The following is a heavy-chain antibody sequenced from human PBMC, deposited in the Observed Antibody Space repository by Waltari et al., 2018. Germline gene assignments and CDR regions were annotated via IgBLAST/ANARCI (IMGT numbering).Heavy chain of an antibody. D-gene: IGHD3-10*01. CDR3: ARHESWSGVGNY. Sequence: QLPLQESGPGLVKPSETLSLTCTVSGGSISSSGYYWGWIRQPPGKGLEWIGSIYYRGSTYYNPSLKSRVTISVDTSKNQFSLKVSSVTAADTAVYYCARHESWSGVGNYWGQGALVTVSS. V-gene: IGHV4-39*01. CDR1: GGSISSSGYY. CDR2: IYYRGST. J-gene: IGHJ4*02.